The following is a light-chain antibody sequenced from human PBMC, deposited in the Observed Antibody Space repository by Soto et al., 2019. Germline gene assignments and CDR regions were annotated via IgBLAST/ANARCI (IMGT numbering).Light chain of an antibody. CDR2: EVT. CDR1: SSDVGTYNY. J-gene: IGLJ1*01. Sequence: QSVLTQPPSASGSPGQSVTISCTGTSSDVGTYNYVSWYRQYPGKAPKLLIFEVTSRPSGVPDRFSGSKSGNTASLTVSGLQAEDEADYYCSSYAGSSNVFGTGTKLTVL. CDR3: SSYAGSSNV. V-gene: IGLV2-8*01.